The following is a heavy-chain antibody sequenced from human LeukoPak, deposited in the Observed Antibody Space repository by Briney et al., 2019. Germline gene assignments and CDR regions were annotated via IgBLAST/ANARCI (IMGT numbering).Heavy chain of an antibody. J-gene: IGHJ4*02. Sequence: SVKVSCKASGGTFSSYAISWVRQAPGQGLEWMGGIIPIFGTANYAQKFQGRVTITADTSTSTAYMELRSLRSDDTAVYYCARDLKRGYSSGRYSWGTGSSNDYWGQGTLVTVSS. V-gene: IGHV1-69*06. CDR3: ARDLKRGYSSGRYSWGTGSSNDY. CDR2: IIPIFGTA. D-gene: IGHD6-19*01. CDR1: GGTFSSYA.